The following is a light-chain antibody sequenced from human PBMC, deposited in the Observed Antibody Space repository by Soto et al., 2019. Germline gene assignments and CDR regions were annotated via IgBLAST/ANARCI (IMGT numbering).Light chain of an antibody. J-gene: IGKJ1*01. V-gene: IGKV3D-15*01. CDR2: AAS. CDR3: QQYGKLPRT. Sequence: RVMTQSPDTLSVSPGERATLSCRASETVRSNLAWYQQKPGQAPRLLIYAASTRATGIPARFIGNGSGTEFTLTISSLQSEDFAVYYCQQYGKLPRTFGQGTKVDIK. CDR1: ETVRSN.